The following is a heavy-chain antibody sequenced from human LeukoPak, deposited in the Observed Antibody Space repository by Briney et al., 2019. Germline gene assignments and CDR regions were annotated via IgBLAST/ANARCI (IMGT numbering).Heavy chain of an antibody. V-gene: IGHV4-4*07. Sequence: PSETLSLTCTVSGGSISSYYWSWIRQPAGKGLEWIGRIYTSGSTNYNPSLKSRVTMSVDTSKNQFSLKLSSVTAADTAVYYCARESYYDILTGYYYYYYYMDVWSKGTTVTISS. J-gene: IGHJ6*03. CDR1: GGSISSYY. CDR2: IYTSGST. D-gene: IGHD3-9*01. CDR3: ARESYYDILTGYYYYYYYMDV.